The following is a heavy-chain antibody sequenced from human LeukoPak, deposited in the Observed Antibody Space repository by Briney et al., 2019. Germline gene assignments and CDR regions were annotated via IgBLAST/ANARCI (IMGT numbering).Heavy chain of an antibody. Sequence: SETLSLTCAVYGGSFSGYYWSWIRQPPGKGLEWIREINHSGSTNYNPSLKSRVTISVDTSKNQFSLKLSSVTAADTAVYYCARGSKGSSWYGNWFDPWGQGTLVTVSS. V-gene: IGHV4-34*01. CDR1: GGSFSGYY. D-gene: IGHD6-13*01. CDR3: ARGSKGSSWYGNWFDP. CDR2: INHSGST. J-gene: IGHJ5*02.